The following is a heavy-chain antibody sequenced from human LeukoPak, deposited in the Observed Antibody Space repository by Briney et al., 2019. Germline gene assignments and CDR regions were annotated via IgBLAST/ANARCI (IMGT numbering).Heavy chain of an antibody. J-gene: IGHJ4*02. Sequence: ASVKVSCKASGYTFTGYYMHWVRQAPGQGLEWMGWINPNSGGTNYAQKFQGRVTMTRDTSISTAYMELSRLRSDDTAVYYCARGPYYDFWSGYSRVIDYWGQGTLVTVSS. D-gene: IGHD3-3*01. CDR1: GYTFTGYY. V-gene: IGHV1-2*02. CDR2: INPNSGGT. CDR3: ARGPYYDFWSGYSRVIDY.